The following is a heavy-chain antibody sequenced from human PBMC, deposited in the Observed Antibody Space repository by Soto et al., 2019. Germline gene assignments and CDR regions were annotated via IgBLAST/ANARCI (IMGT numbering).Heavy chain of an antibody. Sequence: EVQLVESGGGLVKPGGSLRLSCAASGFTFSSYTMYWVRQAPGRGLELVSSISTSSNYIYYADSVKGRFTISRDNAKNSLSLQMTSLRAEDTAVYFCARAFSNGYFDYWGQGIMVTVSS. V-gene: IGHV3-21*02. CDR3: ARAFSNGYFDY. J-gene: IGHJ4*02. CDR1: GFTFSSYT. CDR2: ISTSSNYI. D-gene: IGHD4-4*01.